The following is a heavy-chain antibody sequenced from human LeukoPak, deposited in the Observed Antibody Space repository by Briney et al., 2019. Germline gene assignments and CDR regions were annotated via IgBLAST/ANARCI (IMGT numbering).Heavy chain of an antibody. CDR1: GFTFSSYS. Sequence: PGRSLRLSCAVSGFTFSSYSMNWVPQAPGKGLEWVSFISSSSDIYYATSAKGRFTISRDNANNSLYLQLNSLRAEYTAVYYCALPYDILTGDFDYWGQGALVTVSS. J-gene: IGHJ4*02. D-gene: IGHD3-9*01. CDR2: ISSSSDI. CDR3: ALPYDILTGDFDY. V-gene: IGHV3-21*01.